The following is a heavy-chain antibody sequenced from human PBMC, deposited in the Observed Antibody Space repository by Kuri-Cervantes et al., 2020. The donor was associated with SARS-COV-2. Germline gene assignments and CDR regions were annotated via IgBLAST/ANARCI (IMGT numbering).Heavy chain of an antibody. D-gene: IGHD3-9*01. CDR3: ARDYDILTGYYPNWFDP. V-gene: IGHV1-3*01. CDR1: GFTFTSSA. Sequence: ASVKVSCKASGFTFTSSAMHWVRQAPGQRLEWMGWINAGNGNTKYSQKFQGRVTITRDTSASTAYMELSSLRSGDTAVYYCARDYDILTGYYPNWFDPWGQGTLVTVSS. CDR2: INAGNGNT. J-gene: IGHJ5*02.